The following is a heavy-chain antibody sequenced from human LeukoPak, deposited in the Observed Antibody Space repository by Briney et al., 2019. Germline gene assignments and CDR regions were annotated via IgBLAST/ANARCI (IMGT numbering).Heavy chain of an antibody. CDR1: GGTFSSYA. CDR2: IIPIFGTA. Sequence: SVEVSCKASGGTFSSYAISWVRQAPGQGLEWMGGIIPIFGTANYAQKFQGRVTITTDESTSTAYMELSSLRSEDTAVYYCARSYYDSSGFDYWGQGTLVTVSS. J-gene: IGHJ4*02. D-gene: IGHD3-22*01. CDR3: ARSYYDSSGFDY. V-gene: IGHV1-69*05.